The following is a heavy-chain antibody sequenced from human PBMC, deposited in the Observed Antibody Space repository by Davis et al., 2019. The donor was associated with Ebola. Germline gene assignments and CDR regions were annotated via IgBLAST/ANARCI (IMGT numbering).Heavy chain of an antibody. CDR2: ISDNGGDI. CDR3: AKDTSNIWFDI. V-gene: IGHV3-23*01. D-gene: IGHD1-26*01. CDR1: GFTFSTYA. Sequence: GESLKISCAASGFTFSTYAMSWVRQAPGKGLEWVSAISDNGGDIYYAGSVKGRFTISRDNSRNTLYLQMNNLRVEDTAVYYCAKDTSNIWFDIWGQGTNVTVSS. J-gene: IGHJ3*02.